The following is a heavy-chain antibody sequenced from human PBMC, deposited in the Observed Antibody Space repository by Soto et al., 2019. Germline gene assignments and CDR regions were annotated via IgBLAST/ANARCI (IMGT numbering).Heavy chain of an antibody. CDR3: AGGTYYCDY. CDR1: GFTFSKYG. J-gene: IGHJ4*02. D-gene: IGHD1-26*01. V-gene: IGHV3-33*01. Sequence: QVQLVESGGDVVQPGRSLRLSCAASGFTFSKYGIHWARQAPGKGLEWVAAILYDGSNKYYADSVKGRFTISRDNSKNTLYLQINSLRAEDTAVYYCAGGTYYCDYCGQGTLVTVSS. CDR2: ILYDGSNK.